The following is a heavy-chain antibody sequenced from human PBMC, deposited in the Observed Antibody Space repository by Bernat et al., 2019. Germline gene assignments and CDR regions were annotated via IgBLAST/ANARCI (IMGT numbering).Heavy chain of an antibody. CDR2: IYYSGST. V-gene: IGHV4-39*01. Sequence: QLQLQESGPGLVKPSETLSLTCTVSGGSISSSSYYWGWIRQPPGKGLEWIGSIYYSGSTYYNPSLKSRVTISVDTSKNQFSLKLSSVTAADTAVYYCARMWLPPHGANWFDPWGQGTLVTVSS. CDR3: ARMWLPPHGANWFDP. D-gene: IGHD3-22*01. CDR1: GGSISSSSYY. J-gene: IGHJ5*02.